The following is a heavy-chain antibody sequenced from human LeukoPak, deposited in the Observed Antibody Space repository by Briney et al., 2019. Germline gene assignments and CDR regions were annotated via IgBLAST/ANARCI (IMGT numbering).Heavy chain of an antibody. CDR2: TRNKPSSYTT. D-gene: IGHD3-9*01. CDR1: GFTFSDYY. V-gene: IGHV3-72*01. J-gene: IGHJ4*02. Sequence: PGGSLRLSCAASGFTFSDYYMSWIRQAPGKGLEWVGRTRNKPSSYTTEYAASVKGRFTISRDDSKNALYLQMNSLKTEDTAVYYCARAEVDYYFDYWGQGTLVTVSS. CDR3: ARAEVDYYFDY.